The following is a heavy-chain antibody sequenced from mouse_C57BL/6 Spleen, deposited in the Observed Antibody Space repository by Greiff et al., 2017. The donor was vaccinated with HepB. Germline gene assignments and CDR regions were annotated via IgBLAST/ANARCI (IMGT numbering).Heavy chain of an antibody. V-gene: IGHV1-66*01. J-gene: IGHJ3*01. CDR3: ARWGGSSYPY. D-gene: IGHD1-1*01. CDR1: GYSFTSYY. Sequence: QVQLQQSGPELVKPGASVKISCKASGYSFTSYYIHWVKQRPGQGLEWIGWIYPGSGNTKYNEKFKGKATLTADTSSSTAYMQLSSLTSEDSAVYYCARWGGSSYPYWGQGTLVTVSA. CDR2: IYPGSGNT.